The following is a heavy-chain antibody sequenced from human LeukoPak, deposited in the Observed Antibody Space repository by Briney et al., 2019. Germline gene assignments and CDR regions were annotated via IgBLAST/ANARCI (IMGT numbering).Heavy chain of an antibody. CDR3: AREPRFTMIVVGTNAFDI. V-gene: IGHV1-18*01. CDR1: GYTFTSYG. Sequence: ASVKVSCKASGYTFTSYGISWVRQAPGQGLEWMGRISAYNGNTNYAQKLQGRVTMTTDTSTSTAYMELRILTSDDTAVYYCAREPRFTMIVVGTNAFDIWGQGTMVTVSS. J-gene: IGHJ3*02. CDR2: ISAYNGNT. D-gene: IGHD3-22*01.